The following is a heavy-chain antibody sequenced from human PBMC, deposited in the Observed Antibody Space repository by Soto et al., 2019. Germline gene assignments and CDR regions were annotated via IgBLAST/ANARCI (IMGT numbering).Heavy chain of an antibody. J-gene: IGHJ3*02. Sequence: QVQLVQSGAEVKKPGSSVKVSCKASGGTFSSYAISWVRQAPGQGLEWMGGIIPIFGTANYAQKFQGGVTITADESTSTAYMELSSLRSEDTAVYYCARVRVGGYNLLDAFDIWGQGTMVTVSS. CDR3: ARVRVGGYNLLDAFDI. V-gene: IGHV1-69*01. D-gene: IGHD5-12*01. CDR1: GGTFSSYA. CDR2: IIPIFGTA.